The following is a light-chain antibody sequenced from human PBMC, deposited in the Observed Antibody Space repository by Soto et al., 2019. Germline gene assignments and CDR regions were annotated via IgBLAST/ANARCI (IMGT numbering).Light chain of an antibody. CDR3: QQYGGSTRT. Sequence: VLTQSPGTLSLTTGERATLSCRASQSVTTQLAWYQQKPGQAPRLIIHGASSRATGVPDRITGSGSGTDFTLSISRLEPEDFALYYCQQYGGSTRTFGQGTKVDIK. CDR2: GAS. V-gene: IGKV3-20*01. J-gene: IGKJ1*01. CDR1: QSVTTQ.